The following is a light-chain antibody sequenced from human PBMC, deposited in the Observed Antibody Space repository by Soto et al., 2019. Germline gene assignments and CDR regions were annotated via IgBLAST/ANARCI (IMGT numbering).Light chain of an antibody. V-gene: IGKV3-11*01. CDR2: DAS. Sequence: DIGVTQYPVTLYSSASLIPAFSFGASQSVFTYLAWYQQKPGQAPKLLIYDASTRATGIPARFSGSGSGADFTLTISNVEPEDFAIYCCQQPSKWPHSFGGGTKVEIK. CDR1: QSVFTY. J-gene: IGKJ4*01. CDR3: QQPSKWPHS.